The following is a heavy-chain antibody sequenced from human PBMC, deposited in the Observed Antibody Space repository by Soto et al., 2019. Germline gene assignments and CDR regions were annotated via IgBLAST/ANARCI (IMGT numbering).Heavy chain of an antibody. D-gene: IGHD2-15*01. J-gene: IGHJ3*02. Sequence: QVQLQQWGAGLLKPSETLSLTCAVYGGSSSGYYWSGLRHPPGKGLDWTGDIIHSGSTNYNASLKSRVPISVDTFMMQLSLQRSSVVAADTAVYYCARGLGGARDCSGCSCLPRFDAFDSCGQGTMVTVCS. CDR2: IIHSGST. V-gene: IGHV4-34*01. CDR1: GGSSSGYY. CDR3: ARGLGGARDCSGCSCLPRFDAFDS.